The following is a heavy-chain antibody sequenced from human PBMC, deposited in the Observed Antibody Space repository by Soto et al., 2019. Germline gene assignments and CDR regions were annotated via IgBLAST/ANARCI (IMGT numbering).Heavy chain of an antibody. CDR2: MNPNSGNT. Sequence: GASVKVACKASGYTFTSYDINWVRQSTGQGLVGMGLMNPNSGNTCYGQKFKSTVTITRNTSISRANMELRSLRSEDTAVYYCAAPGGSYGNGMDVWGQGNTVNVSS. J-gene: IGHJ6*02. CDR1: GYTFTSYD. CDR3: AAPGGSYGNGMDV. V-gene: IGHV1-8*01. D-gene: IGHD1-26*01.